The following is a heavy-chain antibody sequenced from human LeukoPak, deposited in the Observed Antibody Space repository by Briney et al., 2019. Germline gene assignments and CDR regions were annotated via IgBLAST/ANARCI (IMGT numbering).Heavy chain of an antibody. CDR3: ARLDGIAAAGTGYYYYYGMDV. Sequence: GESLKISCQGSGYSFTSYWIGWVRQMPGKGLEWMGIIYPGDSDTRYSPSFQGQVTISADKSISTAYLQWSSLKASDTAMYYCARLDGIAAAGTGYYYYYGMDVWGQGTTVTVSS. CDR1: GYSFTSYW. V-gene: IGHV5-51*01. J-gene: IGHJ6*02. CDR2: IYPGDSDT. D-gene: IGHD6-13*01.